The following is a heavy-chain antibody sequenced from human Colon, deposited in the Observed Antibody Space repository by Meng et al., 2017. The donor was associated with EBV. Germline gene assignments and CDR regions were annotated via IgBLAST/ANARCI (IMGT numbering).Heavy chain of an antibody. J-gene: IGHJ4*02. CDR2: INHSGST. V-gene: IGHV4-34*01. D-gene: IGHD6-19*01. CDR3: ARLYPPDQWLLTSDTSEY. Sequence: VRPQAGGAGLLKPPETLSLPCAVYGGSFSGHYWTWIRQPPGKGLEWIGEINHSGSTNYNPSLKSRVTISTDTSKNQFSLKVKSVTAADTAVYLCARLYPPDQWLLTSDTSEYWGQGTLVTVSS. CDR1: GGSFSGHY.